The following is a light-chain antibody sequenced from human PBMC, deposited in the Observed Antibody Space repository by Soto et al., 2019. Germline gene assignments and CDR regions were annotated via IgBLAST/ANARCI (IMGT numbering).Light chain of an antibody. V-gene: IGLV2-14*03. CDR3: SSYTTRNTEV. Sequence: QSVLTQPASVSGSPGQSISISCIGTSSEVGPFNYVSWYQHHPGKAPQLIIYDVTSRPSGVSNRFSASKSGNTASLTISGLQAEDEADYYCSSYTTRNTEVFGTGTKVTVL. CDR1: SSEVGPFNY. CDR2: DVT. J-gene: IGLJ1*01.